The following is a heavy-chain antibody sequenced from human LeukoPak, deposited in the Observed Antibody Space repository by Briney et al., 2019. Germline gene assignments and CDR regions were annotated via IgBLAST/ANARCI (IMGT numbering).Heavy chain of an antibody. CDR2: IYSGGST. J-gene: IGHJ4*02. CDR3: AGTKYSSGWYAGY. V-gene: IGHV3-53*01. CDR1: GFTVSSNY. D-gene: IGHD6-19*01. Sequence: GGPLRLSCAASGFTVSSNYMSWVRQAPGKGLEWVSVIYSGGSTYYADSVKGRFTISRDNSKNTLYLQMNSLRAEDTAVYYCAGTKYSSGWYAGYWGQGTLVTVSS.